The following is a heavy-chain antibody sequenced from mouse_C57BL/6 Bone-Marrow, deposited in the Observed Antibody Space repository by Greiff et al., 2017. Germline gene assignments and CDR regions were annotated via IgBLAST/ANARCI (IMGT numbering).Heavy chain of an antibody. CDR1: GYTFTSYW. J-gene: IGHJ2*01. CDR3: AIHYYGSRHFDD. CDR2: IHPSGSDT. Sequence: QVQLQQSGAELVKPGASVKVSCKASGYTFTSYWMHLVKLRPGQGLGWIGRIHPSGSDTNYNQMFKGKATLTVDKSSSTAYLQLSSLTSEDSAVYYCAIHYYGSRHFDDWGQGTTLTVSS. V-gene: IGHV1-74*01. D-gene: IGHD1-1*01.